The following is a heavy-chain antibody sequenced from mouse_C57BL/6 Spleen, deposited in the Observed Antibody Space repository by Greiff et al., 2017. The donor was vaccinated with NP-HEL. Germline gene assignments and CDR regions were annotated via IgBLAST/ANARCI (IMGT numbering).Heavy chain of an antibody. CDR3: AGSTGHYYGSSYGGYFDY. D-gene: IGHD1-1*01. J-gene: IGHJ2*01. CDR1: GYTFTDYY. CDR2: INPYNGGT. Sequence: VQLQQSGPVLVRPGASVKMSCKASGYTFTDYYMNWVKQSHGKSLEWIGVINPYNGGTSYNQKFKGKATLTVDKSSSTAYMELNSLTSEDSAVYYCAGSTGHYYGSSYGGYFDYWGQGTTLTVSS. V-gene: IGHV1-19*01.